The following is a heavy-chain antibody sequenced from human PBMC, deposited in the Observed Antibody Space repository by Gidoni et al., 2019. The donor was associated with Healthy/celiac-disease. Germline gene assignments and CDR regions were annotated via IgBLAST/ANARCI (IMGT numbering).Heavy chain of an antibody. D-gene: IGHD1-26*01. J-gene: IGHJ4*02. Sequence: QLQLQESGPGLVKPSETLSLTCTVSGCSISSSSYYWGWIRQPPGKGLEWIGSIYYSGSTYYNPSLKSRVTISVDTSKNQFSLKLSSVTAADTAVYYCARLITTPINPRYRWDYWGQGTLVTVSS. CDR1: GCSISSSSYY. V-gene: IGHV4-39*01. CDR3: ARLITTPINPRYRWDY. CDR2: IYYSGST.